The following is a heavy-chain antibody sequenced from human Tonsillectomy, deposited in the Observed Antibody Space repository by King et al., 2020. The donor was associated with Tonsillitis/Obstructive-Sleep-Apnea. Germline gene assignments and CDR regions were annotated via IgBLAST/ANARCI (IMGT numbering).Heavy chain of an antibody. CDR2: IDPSDSYT. D-gene: IGHD3-9*01. V-gene: IGHV5-10-1*01. CDR1: GYSFTSYW. Sequence: VQLVESGAEVKKPGESLRISCKGSGYSFTSYWIDWVRQMPGKGLEWMGTIDPSDSYTNYSTSFQGHVTISADKSISTAYLQWSSLQASDTAMYYCARRYFDGPYYYYMDVWGKGTTLTVSS. J-gene: IGHJ6*03. CDR3: ARRYFDGPYYYYMDV.